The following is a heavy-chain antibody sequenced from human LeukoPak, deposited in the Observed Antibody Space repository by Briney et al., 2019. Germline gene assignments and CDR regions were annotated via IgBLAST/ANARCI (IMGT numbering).Heavy chain of an antibody. Sequence: PGGSLRLSCADPGFTLSSYEMNWVRQAPGKGREWGSYISSSSSTIYYADSVKGRFTISRDNAKNSLYLQMNSLRAEDTAVYYCARYSSSWYRGFDYWGQGTLVTVSS. D-gene: IGHD6-13*01. CDR1: GFTLSSYE. J-gene: IGHJ4*02. CDR2: ISSSSSTI. CDR3: ARYSSSWYRGFDY. V-gene: IGHV3-48*03.